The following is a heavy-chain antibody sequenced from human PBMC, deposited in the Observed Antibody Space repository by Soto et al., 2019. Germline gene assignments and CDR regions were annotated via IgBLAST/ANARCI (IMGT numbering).Heavy chain of an antibody. Sequence: SVKVSCKASGGTFSSYAISWVRQAPGQGLEWMGGIIPIFGTANYAQKFQGRVTINADESTSTAYMELSSLRSEDTAVYSCARDQPRYSRRYAPYEYCGQGTLVTVSS. CDR3: ARDQPRYSRRYAPYEY. CDR2: IIPIFGTA. V-gene: IGHV1-69*13. D-gene: IGHD1-26*01. CDR1: GGTFSSYA. J-gene: IGHJ4*02.